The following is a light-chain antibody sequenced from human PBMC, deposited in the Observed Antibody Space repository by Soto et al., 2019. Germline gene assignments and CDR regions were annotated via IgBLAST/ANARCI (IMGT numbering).Light chain of an antibody. V-gene: IGKV3-20*01. CDR3: QQYGSAPGT. J-gene: IGKJ2*02. CDR1: QSVSLNF. Sequence: EIVLTQSPGTLSLSPGERATLSCRASQSVSLNFLAWYQQKPGQAPKLLISGASSRATGIPDRFSGSGSGTDFTLTISRLEPEDFALYSCQQYGSAPGTFGQGTKLEIK. CDR2: GAS.